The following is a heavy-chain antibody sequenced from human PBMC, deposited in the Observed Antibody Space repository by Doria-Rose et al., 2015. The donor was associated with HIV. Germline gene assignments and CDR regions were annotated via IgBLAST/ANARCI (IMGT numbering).Heavy chain of an antibody. J-gene: IGHJ4*02. V-gene: IGHV2-26*01. Sequence: SGPVLVKPTETLTLTCTVSGVSLSSPGMGVSWIRQPPGKALEWLANIFSDDERSYKTSLKSRLTASRGTSKSQVVLTMTGMGPVDTATYYCARIKSSRWYHKYYFDFRGQGTLVIVSA. CDR2: IFSDDER. CDR3: ARIKSSRWYHKYYFDF. D-gene: IGHD6-13*01. CDR1: GVSLSSPGMG.